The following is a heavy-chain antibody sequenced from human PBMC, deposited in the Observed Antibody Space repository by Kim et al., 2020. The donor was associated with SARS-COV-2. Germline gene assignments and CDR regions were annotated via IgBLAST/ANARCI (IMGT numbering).Heavy chain of an antibody. D-gene: IGHD4-17*01. Sequence: GGSLRLSCAASGFTVSSNYMSWVRQAPGKGLEWVSIIYSGGSTYYADSVKGRFTISRDNSKNTLYLQMNSLRAEDTAVYYCARAYGDYYFDYWGQGTLVTVSS. J-gene: IGHJ4*02. CDR3: ARAYGDYYFDY. CDR2: IYSGGST. V-gene: IGHV3-53*01. CDR1: GFTVSSNY.